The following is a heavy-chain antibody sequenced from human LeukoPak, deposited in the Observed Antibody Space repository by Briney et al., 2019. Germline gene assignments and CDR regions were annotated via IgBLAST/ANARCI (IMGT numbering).Heavy chain of an antibody. Sequence: GGSLRLSCAASGFTFSSYWMSWVRQAPGKGLEWVANIKQDGSEKYYVDSVKGRFTISRDNAKNSLYLQMNSLRAEDTAVYYCARDYYDSSGYYLEYYYYMDVWGKGTTVIVSS. CDR3: ARDYYDSSGYYLEYYYYMDV. J-gene: IGHJ6*03. CDR2: IKQDGSEK. V-gene: IGHV3-7*01. CDR1: GFTFSSYW. D-gene: IGHD3-22*01.